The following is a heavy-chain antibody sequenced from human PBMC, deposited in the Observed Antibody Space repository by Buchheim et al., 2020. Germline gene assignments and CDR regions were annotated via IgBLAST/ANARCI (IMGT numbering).Heavy chain of an antibody. CDR3: ARYSSYSSSSVLSRHYYYGMDV. D-gene: IGHD6-6*01. J-gene: IGHJ6*02. CDR2: ISSSGSTI. V-gene: IGHV3-11*01. Sequence: QVQLVESGGGLVKPGGSLRLSCAASGFTFSDYYMSWIRQAPGKGLEWVSYISSSGSTIYYADSVKGRFTISRDNAKNSLSLQMNSLRAEDTAVYYCARYSSYSSSSVLSRHYYYGMDVWGQGTT. CDR1: GFTFSDYY.